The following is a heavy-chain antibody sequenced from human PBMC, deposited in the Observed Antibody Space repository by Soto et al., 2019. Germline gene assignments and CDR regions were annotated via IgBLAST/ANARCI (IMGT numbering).Heavy chain of an antibody. CDR3: AREVVTTQWYFDN. Sequence: QVQLAESVGGVVQPGGSLRLSCTTSGFTFSSYSMHWFRQAPGTGLEWVAVTSSDGGTKFYADSVRGRFTISRDNSKNTLYLQMNSLRGEDTAMYYCAREVVTTQWYFDNWGQGILVTVSS. CDR1: GFTFSSYS. V-gene: IGHV3-30-3*01. D-gene: IGHD1-1*01. J-gene: IGHJ4*02. CDR2: TSSDGGTK.